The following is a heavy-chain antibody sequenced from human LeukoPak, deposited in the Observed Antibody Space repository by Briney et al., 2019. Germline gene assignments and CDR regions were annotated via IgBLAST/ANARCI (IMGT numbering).Heavy chain of an antibody. CDR3: ARGPGYSSGWYWGNWFDP. CDR1: GGSFSGYY. CDR2: INHSGST. J-gene: IGHJ5*02. D-gene: IGHD6-19*01. Sequence: PSETLSLTCAVYGGSFSGYYWSWIRQPPGKGLEWIGEINHSGSTNYNPSLKGRVTISVDTSKNQFSLKLSSVTAADTAVYYCARGPGYSSGWYWGNWFDPWGQGTLVTVSS. V-gene: IGHV4-34*01.